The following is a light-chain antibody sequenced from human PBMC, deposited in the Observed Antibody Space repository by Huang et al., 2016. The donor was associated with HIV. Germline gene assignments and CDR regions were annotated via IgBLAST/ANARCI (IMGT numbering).Light chain of an antibody. Sequence: DIVMTQSPDSLAVSLGERATINCKSSQSVLYSSNNKNYLAWYQHKPGQPPKLLIYWASTRASGVPDRFSGSGSGTDFTLTISSLQAEDVAVYYCQQCYSIPWTFGQGTKVEIK. CDR1: QSVLYSSNNKNY. CDR2: WAS. J-gene: IGKJ1*01. V-gene: IGKV4-1*01. CDR3: QQCYSIPWT.